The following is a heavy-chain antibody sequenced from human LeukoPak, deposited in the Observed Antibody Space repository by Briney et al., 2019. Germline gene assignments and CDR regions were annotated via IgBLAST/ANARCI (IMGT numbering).Heavy chain of an antibody. CDR3: ANDPIYDCRHDGSDY. V-gene: IGHV3-23*01. D-gene: IGHD2-21*02. J-gene: IGHJ4*02. CDR2: LSGSGGST. Sequence: PGGSLRLSCAASGFTFSSYAMSWVRQAPGKGLEGVSALSGSGGSTYYADSVKGRFTISRDNSKNTLYLQMNSLRAEDTAVYYCANDPIYDCRHDGSDYWGQGTLVTVSS. CDR1: GFTFSSYA.